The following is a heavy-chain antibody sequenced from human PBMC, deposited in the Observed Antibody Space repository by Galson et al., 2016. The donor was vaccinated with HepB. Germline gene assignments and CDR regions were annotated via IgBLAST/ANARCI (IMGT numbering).Heavy chain of an antibody. Sequence: SLRLSCAASGFTFEDFAMHWVRQAPGKGLEWVSGIRWDSSSIGYADSVKGRFTISRDNAKNSLYLQMNSLRPEDTSLYYCAKEITPEAGYCTNGVCYYHYYGMEVWGQGTTVTVSS. CDR3: AKEITPEAGYCTNGVCYYHYYGMEV. V-gene: IGHV3-9*01. CDR2: IRWDSSSI. CDR1: GFTFEDFA. J-gene: IGHJ6*02. D-gene: IGHD2-8*01.